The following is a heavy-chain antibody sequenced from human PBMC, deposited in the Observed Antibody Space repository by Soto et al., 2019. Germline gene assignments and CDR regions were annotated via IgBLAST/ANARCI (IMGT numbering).Heavy chain of an antibody. Sequence: HVQLVQSGAEVKKPGSSVKVSCKASGGTFNTFTFVWVRQAPGHGLEWMGGFVPVFRSANIAQKFRGRLTITTDESTSTAYMELSDLRSDDSAVYFCAREDDSTGHYSWFDPWGQGTQVIVSS. J-gene: IGHJ5*02. V-gene: IGHV1-69*01. D-gene: IGHD3-9*01. CDR1: GGTFNTFT. CDR2: FVPVFRSA. CDR3: AREDDSTGHYSWFDP.